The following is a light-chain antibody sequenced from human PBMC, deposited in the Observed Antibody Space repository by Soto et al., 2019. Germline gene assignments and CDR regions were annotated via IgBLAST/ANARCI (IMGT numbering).Light chain of an antibody. CDR2: RNN. Sequence: QPVLTQPPSVSGTPGQRVTISCSGSISNIGNNYVSWFQQLPGTAPKVLSNRNNQRPSGVPDRFSGSKSGTSASLAISGLRSEDEAEYYCAAWDDTVRSYVFGTGTKVTVL. J-gene: IGLJ1*01. CDR3: AAWDDTVRSYV. CDR1: ISNIGNNY. V-gene: IGLV1-47*01.